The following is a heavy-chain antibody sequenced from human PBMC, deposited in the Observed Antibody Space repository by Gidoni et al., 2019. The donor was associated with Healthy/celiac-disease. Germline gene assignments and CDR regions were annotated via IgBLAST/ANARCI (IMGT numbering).Heavy chain of an antibody. Sequence: QVQLVESGGGVVQPGRSLRLSCAASGFTFSSYGMHWVRQAPGKGLEWVAVIWYDGSNKYYADSVKGRFTISRDNSKNTLYLQMNSLRAEDTAVYYCARGGLTANSPRSYYYYGMDVWGQGTTVTVSS. CDR3: ARGGLTANSPRSYYYYGMDV. J-gene: IGHJ6*02. V-gene: IGHV3-33*01. CDR2: IWYDGSNK. CDR1: GFTFSSYG. D-gene: IGHD1-1*01.